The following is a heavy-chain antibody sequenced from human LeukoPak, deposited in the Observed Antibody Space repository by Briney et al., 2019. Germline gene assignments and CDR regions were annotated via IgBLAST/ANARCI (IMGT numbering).Heavy chain of an antibody. Sequence: SETLSLTCAVYGGSFSGYYWSWIRQPPGKGLEWIGEINHSGSTNYNPSLKSRVTISVDTSKNQFSLKLSSVTAADTAVYYCAREDIVVVPAAIPNNYYYYMDVWGKGTTVTVSS. CDR3: AREDIVVVPAAIPNNYYYYMDV. CDR2: INHSGST. V-gene: IGHV4-34*01. CDR1: GGSFSGYY. J-gene: IGHJ6*03. D-gene: IGHD2-2*02.